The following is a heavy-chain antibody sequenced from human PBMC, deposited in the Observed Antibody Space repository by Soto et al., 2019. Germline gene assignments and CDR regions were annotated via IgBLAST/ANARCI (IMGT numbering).Heavy chain of an antibody. D-gene: IGHD5-12*01. CDR2: ISSSSSTI. J-gene: IGHJ4*01. CDR3: ARGGTIAVTTIGDY. CDR1: GFTFRSYN. Sequence: DVQLVESGGGLVQPGGSLRLSCAASGFTFRSYNMNWVRQAPGKGLDWVSYISSSSSTIYYADSVKGRFTISRDNAKNSLYLQMNSLRVDDTAMYYCARGGTIAVTTIGDYWGQGTLVTVSS. V-gene: IGHV3-48*01.